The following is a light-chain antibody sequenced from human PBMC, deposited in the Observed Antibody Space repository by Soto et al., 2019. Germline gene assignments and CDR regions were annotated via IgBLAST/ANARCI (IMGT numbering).Light chain of an antibody. CDR2: LGS. CDR3: MQGRQTPWT. J-gene: IGKJ1*01. CDR1: QSLLHSNGYTY. Sequence: DIVMTQSPLSLSVTPGEPASISCRSSQSLLHSNGYTYLDWYLQKPGQSPQLLISLGSNRASGERDRFSGSASGTDFTLKISRVEAEDVGVYYCMQGRQTPWTFGKGTKVEIK. V-gene: IGKV2-28*01.